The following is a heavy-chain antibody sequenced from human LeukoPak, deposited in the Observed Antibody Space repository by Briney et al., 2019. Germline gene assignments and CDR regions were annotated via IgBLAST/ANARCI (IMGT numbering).Heavy chain of an antibody. J-gene: IGHJ4*02. V-gene: IGHV3-30*01. CDR1: GFTFSSYA. D-gene: IGHD5-12*01. Sequence: PGGSLRLSCAASGFTFSSYAMHWVRQAPGKGLEWVAVISYDGSNKYYADSVKGRFTISRDNSKNTLYLQINSLRAEDTAVYYCARSRSGYGFDYWGQGTLVTVSS. CDR2: ISYDGSNK. CDR3: ARSRSGYGFDY.